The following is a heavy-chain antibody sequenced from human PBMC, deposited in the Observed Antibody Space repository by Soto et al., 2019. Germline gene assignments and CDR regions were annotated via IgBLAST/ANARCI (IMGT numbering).Heavy chain of an antibody. V-gene: IGHV3-21*01. D-gene: IGHD2-8*02. CDR2: ISATTTYK. Sequence: GGSLRLSCTASGFTFDTYTMNWLRQAPGRGLEWVSSISATTTYKYYAASVEGRFTISRDNAKNSLYLQTNSLGAEDTAVYYCARGSASKSGHLWYFDLWGRGTLVTVPQ. CDR1: GFTFDTYT. CDR3: ARGSASKSGHLWYFDL. J-gene: IGHJ2*01.